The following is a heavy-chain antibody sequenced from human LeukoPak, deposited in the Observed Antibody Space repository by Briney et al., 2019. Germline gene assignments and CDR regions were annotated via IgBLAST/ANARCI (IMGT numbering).Heavy chain of an antibody. J-gene: IGHJ4*02. CDR3: ARAPGFVVRGVIDLFDY. D-gene: IGHD3-10*01. V-gene: IGHV4-59*12. CDR2: IYYSGST. Sequence: SETLSLTCTVSGGFISTYYWSWIRQPPGKGLEWIGYIYYSGSTYYNPSLKSRVTISVDTSKNQFSLKLSSVTAADTAVYYCARAPGFVVRGVIDLFDYWGQGTLVTVSS. CDR1: GGFISTYY.